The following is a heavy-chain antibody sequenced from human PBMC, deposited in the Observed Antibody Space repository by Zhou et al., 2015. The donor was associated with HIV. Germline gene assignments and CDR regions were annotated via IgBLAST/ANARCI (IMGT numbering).Heavy chain of an antibody. CDR3: AREGHYYDSSGYYHYWYFDL. V-gene: IGHV1-69*12. J-gene: IGHJ2*01. CDR2: IIPIFGTA. D-gene: IGHD3-22*01. Sequence: QVQLVQSGAEVKKPGSSVKVSCKASGGTFSSYAISWVRQAPGQGLEWMGGIIPIFGTANYAQKFQGRVTITADESTSTAYMELSSLRSEDTAVYYCAREGHYYDSSGYYHYWYFDLWGRGTLVTVSS. CDR1: GGTFSSYA.